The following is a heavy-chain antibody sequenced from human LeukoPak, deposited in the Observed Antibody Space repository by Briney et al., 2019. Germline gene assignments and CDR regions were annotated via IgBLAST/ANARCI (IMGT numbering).Heavy chain of an antibody. J-gene: IGHJ4*02. D-gene: IGHD5-24*01. CDR3: ARIRWLQLGYFDS. V-gene: IGHV4-34*01. CDR2: INHSGST. CDR1: GGSFSGYY. Sequence: TSETLSLTCAVYGGSFSGYYWSWIRQPPGKGLEWIGEINHSGSTNYNPSLKSRVTISVDTSKNQFSLKLTSVTAADTAVYYCARIRWLQLGYFDSWGQGTLVTVSS.